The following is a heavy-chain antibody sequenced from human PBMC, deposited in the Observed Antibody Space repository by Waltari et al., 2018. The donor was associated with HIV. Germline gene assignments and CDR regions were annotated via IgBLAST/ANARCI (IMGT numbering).Heavy chain of an antibody. Sequence: QVQLVQSGTEVKKPGASVKVAWRVPGYTLTDVSIHWVRHATGKGLEWMGTFDAEDGETISAKKFRGRVTMTEDKATDTAYMELSSLKSEDTAIYFCAAVIQGYCSRNKPGVCFGLDVWGQGTTVSVS. V-gene: IGHV1-24*01. CDR2: FDAEDGET. CDR1: GYTLTDVS. J-gene: IGHJ6*02. D-gene: IGHD2-2*01. CDR3: AAVIQGYCSRNKPGVCFGLDV.